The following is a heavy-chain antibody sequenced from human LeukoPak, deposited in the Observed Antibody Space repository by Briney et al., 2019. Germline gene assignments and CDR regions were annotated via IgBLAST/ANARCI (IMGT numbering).Heavy chain of an antibody. CDR2: VYGGDSST. D-gene: IGHD4-11*01. CDR1: GYTFTSYW. CDR3: ARRVTTVNFWFDP. V-gene: IGHV5-51*01. J-gene: IGHJ5*02. Sequence: GESLKIPCRASGYTFTSYWIGWVRQMPGKGLEWMGSVYGGDSSTRYSPSFQGQVTMSADKSISTVYLQWSSLEASDTAMYFCARRVTTVNFWFDPWGQGTQVTVSP.